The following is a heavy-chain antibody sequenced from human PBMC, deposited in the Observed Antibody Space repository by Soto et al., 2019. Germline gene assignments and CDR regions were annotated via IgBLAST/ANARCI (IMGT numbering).Heavy chain of an antibody. CDR2: ISAYNGNT. D-gene: IGHD4-17*01. Sequence: QVQLVQSGAEVKKPGASVKVSCKASGYTFTSYGISWVRQAPGQGLEWMGWISAYNGNTNYAQKLQGRVTMTTDTSTSTAYMELRSLRSDDTAVYYCARDYGDYFMAVVYYYYYGMDVWGQGTTVTVSS. CDR3: ARDYGDYFMAVVYYYYYGMDV. J-gene: IGHJ6*02. V-gene: IGHV1-18*01. CDR1: GYTFTSYG.